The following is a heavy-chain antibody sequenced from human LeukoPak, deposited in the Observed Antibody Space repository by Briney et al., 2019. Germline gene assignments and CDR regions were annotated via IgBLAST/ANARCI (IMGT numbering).Heavy chain of an antibody. Sequence: GGSLRLSCAASGFTFSDYYMSRIRQAPGKGLEWVSYISSSGSTIYYADSVKGRFTISRDNAKNSLYLQMNSLRAEDTAVYYCARGAGRYFDWLHYFDYWGQGTLVTVSS. D-gene: IGHD3-9*01. CDR1: GFTFSDYY. CDR2: ISSSGSTI. V-gene: IGHV3-11*01. J-gene: IGHJ4*02. CDR3: ARGAGRYFDWLHYFDY.